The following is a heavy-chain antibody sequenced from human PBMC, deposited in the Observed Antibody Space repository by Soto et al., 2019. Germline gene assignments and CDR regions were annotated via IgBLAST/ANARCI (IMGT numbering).Heavy chain of an antibody. CDR1: GFTFSSYG. D-gene: IGHD2-2*01. CDR3: ARGTTALDCSSTSCYGPNDY. J-gene: IGHJ4*02. Sequence: GGSLRLSCAASGFTFSSYGMHWVRQAPGKGLEWVAVIWYDGSNKYYADSVKGRFTISRDNSKNTLYLQMNSLRAEDTAVYYCARGTTALDCSSTSCYGPNDYWGQGTLVTVSS. V-gene: IGHV3-33*01. CDR2: IWYDGSNK.